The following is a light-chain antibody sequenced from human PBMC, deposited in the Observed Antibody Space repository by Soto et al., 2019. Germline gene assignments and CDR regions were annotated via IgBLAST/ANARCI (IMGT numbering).Light chain of an antibody. CDR2: GAS. Sequence: EIVMTQSPGTLSVSPGERATLSCRASQSVSSNLAWYQQKPGQAPRLLIYGASTRATGIPARFSGSGSGTEFTLTIRSLQSEDFAVYYCQQYNNWPQTFGQGTKVDIK. CDR3: QQYNNWPQT. V-gene: IGKV3-15*01. CDR1: QSVSSN. J-gene: IGKJ1*01.